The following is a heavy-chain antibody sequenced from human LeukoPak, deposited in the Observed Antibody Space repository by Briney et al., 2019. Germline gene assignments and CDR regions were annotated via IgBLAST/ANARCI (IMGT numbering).Heavy chain of an antibody. J-gene: IGHJ6*03. CDR1: GGSISSSSHY. CDR2: IYYSGST. D-gene: IGHD2-15*01. Sequence: PSETLSLTCTVSGGSISSSSHYWGWIRQPPGKGLEWIGSIYYSGSTYYNPSLKSRVTISVDTSKNQFSLKLSSVTAADTAVYYCARDAYCSGGSCTLSYYYYYYMDVWGKGTTVTVSS. CDR3: ARDAYCSGGSCTLSYYYYYYMDV. V-gene: IGHV4-39*07.